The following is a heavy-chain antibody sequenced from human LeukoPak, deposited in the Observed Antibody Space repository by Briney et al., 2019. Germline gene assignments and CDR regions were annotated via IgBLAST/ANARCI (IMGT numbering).Heavy chain of an antibody. CDR3: AKRGTTMEKEGFDY. J-gene: IGHJ4*02. D-gene: IGHD5-18*01. Sequence: PGGFLRLSCAASGFTFSSYAMSWVRQAPGKGLEWVSAISGSGGSTYYADSVKGRFTISRDNSKNTLYLQMNSLRVEDTAVYYCAKRGTTMEKEGFDYWGQGTLVTVSS. CDR2: ISGSGGST. V-gene: IGHV3-23*01. CDR1: GFTFSSYA.